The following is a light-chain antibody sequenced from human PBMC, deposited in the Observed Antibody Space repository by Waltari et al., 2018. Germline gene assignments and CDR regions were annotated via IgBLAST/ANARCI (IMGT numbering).Light chain of an antibody. J-gene: IGLJ2*01. Sequence: QSVLTQPPSVSGAPGQRVTISCTGSSSHIGAGYDVHWYQQLPGTAPKLLIYANTNRPSGVPDRFSGSKSGTSASLAISGLQAEDEADYYCQSFDSSLTGSDVVFGGGTKLTVL. CDR2: ANT. V-gene: IGLV1-40*01. CDR1: SSHIGAGYD. CDR3: QSFDSSLTGSDVV.